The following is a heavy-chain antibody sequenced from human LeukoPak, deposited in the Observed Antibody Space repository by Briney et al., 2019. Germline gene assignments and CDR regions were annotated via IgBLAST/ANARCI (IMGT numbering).Heavy chain of an antibody. CDR1: GFPFSSHG. CDR3: AKDGAWLRFDD. D-gene: IGHD5-12*01. CDR2: ISTGGGPT. J-gene: IGHJ4*02. V-gene: IGHV3-23*01. Sequence: GGSLRLSCAGSGFPFSSHGINWVRKPAGKGREWVSGISTGGGPTYYAASVKRRFTISRDDSKNTLYLQMRNLRAEDTAVYYCAKDGAWLRFDDWGQGILVTVSS.